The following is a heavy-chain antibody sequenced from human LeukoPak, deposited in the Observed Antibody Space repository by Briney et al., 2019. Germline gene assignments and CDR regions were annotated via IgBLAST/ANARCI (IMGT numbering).Heavy chain of an antibody. Sequence: ASVKVSCKTSGYTFTTYYMHWVRQAPGQGLEWMGIINPTTGVTNYAQKFQGRVSMTRDTSASTVYMELNSLRSEDTAVYYCTRDRVVPNAGPRLYNWFDPWGQGTLVTVSS. J-gene: IGHJ5*02. CDR1: GYTFTTYY. D-gene: IGHD2-2*01. CDR3: TRDRVVPNAGPRLYNWFDP. V-gene: IGHV1-46*01. CDR2: INPTTGVT.